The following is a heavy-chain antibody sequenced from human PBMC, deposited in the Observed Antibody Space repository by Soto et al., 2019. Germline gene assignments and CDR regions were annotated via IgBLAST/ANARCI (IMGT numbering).Heavy chain of an antibody. Sequence: GASVKVSCKASGYTFSNYGISWLRQAPGQGLEWLGWITIYNGNTKYAESLQGRVTMTADTSTSTAYMELRSLRSDDTAVYHCARCYFDFLTDRYKYYFDYWGQGTPVTVSS. CDR2: ITIYNGNT. CDR3: ARCYFDFLTDRYKYYFDY. CDR1: GYTFSNYG. D-gene: IGHD3-9*01. V-gene: IGHV1-18*01. J-gene: IGHJ4*02.